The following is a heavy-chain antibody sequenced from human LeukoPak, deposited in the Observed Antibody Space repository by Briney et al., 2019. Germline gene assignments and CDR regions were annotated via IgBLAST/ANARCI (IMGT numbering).Heavy chain of an antibody. Sequence: PGGSLRLSCVDSGTTFSRYWMSWVRQAPGKGLEWVSGISGSGDSSYYADSVKGRFTISRDNSGNTLYLQMNSLRAEDTAVYYCAKDLYGFYAMDVWGQGTTVTVSS. CDR3: AKDLYGFYAMDV. V-gene: IGHV3-23*01. J-gene: IGHJ6*02. CDR1: GTTFSRYW. D-gene: IGHD4-17*01. CDR2: ISGSGDSS.